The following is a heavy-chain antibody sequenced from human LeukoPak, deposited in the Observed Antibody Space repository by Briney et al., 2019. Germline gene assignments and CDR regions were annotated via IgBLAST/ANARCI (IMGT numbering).Heavy chain of an antibody. Sequence: SETLSLTCTVSGDSMSSSTYCWAWIRQPPGKGLEWIGSIFYGGRTYYNPSLKSRVTISTDTSKNQFSLKLTSVTAADTDVYYCARPLVGTARIDWGQGTLVTVSS. J-gene: IGHJ4*02. D-gene: IGHD5-18*01. CDR3: ARPLVGTARID. V-gene: IGHV4-39*01. CDR2: IFYGGRT. CDR1: GDSMSSSTYC.